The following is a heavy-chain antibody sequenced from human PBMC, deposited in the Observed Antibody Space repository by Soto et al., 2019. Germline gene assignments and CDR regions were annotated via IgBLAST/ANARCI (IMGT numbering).Heavy chain of an antibody. D-gene: IGHD2-2*01. V-gene: IGHV4-31*03. CDR2: VYYSGST. CDR1: GGSISSGGYY. CDR3: ARFWRGPAAIYYYYGMDV. Sequence: QVQLQESGPGLVKPSQTLSLTCTVSGGSISSGGYYWSWIRQHPGKGLEWIGYVYYSGSTYYNPSLKSRVTISVDTSKSQFSLKLSSVTAADTAVYCCARFWRGPAAIYYYYGMDVWGQGTTVTVSS. J-gene: IGHJ6*02.